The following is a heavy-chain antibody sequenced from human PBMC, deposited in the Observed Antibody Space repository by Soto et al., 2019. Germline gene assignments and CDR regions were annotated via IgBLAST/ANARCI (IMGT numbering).Heavy chain of an antibody. CDR1: GFTFSSYG. Sequence: QVQLVESGGDVVQPGRSLRLSCAASGFTFSSYGMHWVRLAPGKGLEWVAVISYDGNNKYYADSVKGRFPISRDNSKNTVYLQMNSLRAEDTAVYYCAKDGYCSGGSCYSYFDYWGQGSLVTVAS. D-gene: IGHD2-15*01. V-gene: IGHV3-30*18. CDR3: AKDGYCSGGSCYSYFDY. J-gene: IGHJ4*02. CDR2: ISYDGNNK.